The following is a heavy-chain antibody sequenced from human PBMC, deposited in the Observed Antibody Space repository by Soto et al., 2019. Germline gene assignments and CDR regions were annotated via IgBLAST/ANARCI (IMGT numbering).Heavy chain of an antibody. Sequence: AASVKVSCKASGYTFTGYYMHWVRQAPGQGLEWMGWINPNSGGTNYAQKFQGRVTMTRDTSISTAYMELSRLRSDDTAVYYCARVGVGDGYNFDYWGQGTLVTVSS. CDR3: ARVGVGDGYNFDY. CDR2: INPNSGGT. D-gene: IGHD1-26*01. V-gene: IGHV1-2*02. J-gene: IGHJ4*02. CDR1: GYTFTGYY.